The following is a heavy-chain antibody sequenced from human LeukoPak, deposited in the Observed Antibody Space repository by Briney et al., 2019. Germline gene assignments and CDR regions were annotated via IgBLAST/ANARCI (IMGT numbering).Heavy chain of an antibody. V-gene: IGHV3-30-3*01. D-gene: IGHD3-9*01. CDR3: ARAMWSCYDILTGYYPNFDY. CDR1: GFTFSSYA. CDR2: ISYDGSNK. J-gene: IGHJ4*02. Sequence: GGSLRLSCAASGFTFSSYAMHWVRQAPGKGLEWVAVISYDGSNKYYADSVKGRFTISRDNSKNTLYLQMNSLRAEDTAVYYCARAMWSCYDILTGYYPNFDYWGQGTLVTVSS.